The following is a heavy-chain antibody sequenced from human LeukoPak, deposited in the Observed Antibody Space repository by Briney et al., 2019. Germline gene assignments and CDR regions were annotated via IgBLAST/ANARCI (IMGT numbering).Heavy chain of an antibody. J-gene: IGHJ5*02. CDR3: AREGGIAVAGNWFDP. V-gene: IGHV4-34*01. D-gene: IGHD6-19*01. CDR2: INHSGST. CDR1: GGSFSGYY. Sequence: SETLSLTCAVYGGSFSGYYWSWIRQPPGKGLEWIGEINHSGSTNYNPSLKSRVTISVDTSKNQFSLKLSSVTAADTAVYYCAREGGIAVAGNWFDPWGQGTLVAVSS.